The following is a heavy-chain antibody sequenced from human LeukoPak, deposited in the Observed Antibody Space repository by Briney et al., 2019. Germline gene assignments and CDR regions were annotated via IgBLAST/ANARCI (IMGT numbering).Heavy chain of an antibody. J-gene: IGHJ3*02. Sequence: SETLSLTCAVYGGSFSGYYWSWIRQPPGKGLEWIGSIYYSGSAYYNPSLMSRVTISVDTSKNQFSLKLSSVTTADTAVYYCARLSCSGGSCYWFRALVDAFDIWGQGTMVTVSS. CDR1: GGSFSGYY. D-gene: IGHD2-15*01. CDR2: IYYSGSA. V-gene: IGHV4-34*01. CDR3: ARLSCSGGSCYWFRALVDAFDI.